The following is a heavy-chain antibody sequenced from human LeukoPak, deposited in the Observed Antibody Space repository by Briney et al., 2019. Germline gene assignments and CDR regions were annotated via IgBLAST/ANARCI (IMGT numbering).Heavy chain of an antibody. V-gene: IGHV3-48*03. CDR1: GFTFSSYE. D-gene: IGHD5-12*01. CDR3: ARHRYSGYDSDY. J-gene: IGHJ4*02. Sequence: GGSLRLSCAASGFTFSSYEMNWVRQAPGKGLEWVSYISSSGSTIYYADSLKGRFTISRDNAKNSLYLQMNSLRAEDTAVYYCARHRYSGYDSDYWGQGTLVTVSS. CDR2: ISSSGSTI.